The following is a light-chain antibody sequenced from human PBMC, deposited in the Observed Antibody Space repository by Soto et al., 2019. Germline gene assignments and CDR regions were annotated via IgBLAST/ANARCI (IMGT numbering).Light chain of an antibody. CDR1: QSVSSSY. J-gene: IGKJ2*01. CDR3: QQYGSSPYT. V-gene: IGKV3-20*01. Sequence: EIVLTQSPGTLSLSPGERATLSCRASQSVSSSYLAWYQQKPGQAPRLLIFAASSRATGIPDRFSGSGSGTDFTLTVSRLEPEDVAVYFCQQYGSSPYTFGQGTKLEI. CDR2: AAS.